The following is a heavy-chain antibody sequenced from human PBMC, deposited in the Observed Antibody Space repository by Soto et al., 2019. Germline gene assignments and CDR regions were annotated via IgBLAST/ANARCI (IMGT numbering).Heavy chain of an antibody. CDR3: ARSLSSDFNWFDP. D-gene: IGHD3-16*02. Sequence: SETLSLTCTVSGGSISSSTYYWGWIRQPPGKGLEWIGSIYYLGGTYYNPSLESRVTISVDTSRTQFSLKLNSVTATDTALYFCARSLSSDFNWFDPWGQGTLVTVSS. CDR1: GGSISSSTYY. J-gene: IGHJ5*02. V-gene: IGHV4-39*01. CDR2: IYYLGGT.